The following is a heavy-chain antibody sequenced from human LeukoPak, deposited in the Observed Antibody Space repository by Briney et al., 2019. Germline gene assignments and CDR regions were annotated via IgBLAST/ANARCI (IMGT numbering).Heavy chain of an antibody. CDR3: ARGTTVVTPNDAFDI. Sequence: ASVKVSCKASGGTFSSYATSWVRQAPGQGLEWMGGIIPIFGTANYAQKFQGRVTITADESTSTAFMELSSLRSEDTAVYYCARGTTVVTPNDAFDIWGQGTMVTVSS. CDR2: IIPIFGTA. J-gene: IGHJ3*02. V-gene: IGHV1-69*13. D-gene: IGHD4-23*01. CDR1: GGTFSSYA.